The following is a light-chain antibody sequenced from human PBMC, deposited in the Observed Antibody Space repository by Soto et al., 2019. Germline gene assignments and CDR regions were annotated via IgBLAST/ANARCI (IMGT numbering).Light chain of an antibody. CDR1: QNIKNY. J-gene: IGKJ5*01. CDR3: QQYENLPT. Sequence: DIQMTQSPSSPSASVGDRVTITCQASQNIKNYLNWYQQKPGRAPKILIYDASNLEAGVPSRFRGSGSGTDFTFTISRMTPEGIATYYCQQYENLPTFGQGTRLEIK. V-gene: IGKV1-33*01. CDR2: DAS.